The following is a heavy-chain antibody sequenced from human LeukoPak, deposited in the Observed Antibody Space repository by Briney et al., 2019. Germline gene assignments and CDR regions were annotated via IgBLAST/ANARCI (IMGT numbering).Heavy chain of an antibody. Sequence: HPGGSLRLSCAVSGFTVSSNYMSWVRQAPGKRLEWVSVIYSGGTTYYADSVKDRFTISRDNSKHVLYLQMNSLRAEDTAVYYCARVSGSGTYFDYWGQGTLVTVSS. CDR2: IYSGGTT. CDR3: ARVSGSGTYFDY. V-gene: IGHV3-66*01. CDR1: GFTVSSNY. D-gene: IGHD3-10*01. J-gene: IGHJ4*02.